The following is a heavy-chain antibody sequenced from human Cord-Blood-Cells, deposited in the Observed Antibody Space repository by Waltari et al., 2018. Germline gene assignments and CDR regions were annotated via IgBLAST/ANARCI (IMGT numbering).Heavy chain of an antibody. D-gene: IGHD4-4*01. J-gene: IGHJ6*02. CDR3: ARSYSNYYYYGMDV. V-gene: IGHV3-53*01. CDR1: GFTVRSNY. Sequence: EVQLVESGGGLIQPGGSLRLSCAASGFTVRSNYMSWVRQAPGKGLEWVSVIYSGGRTYYADSVKGRFTISRDNSKNTLYLQMNSLRAEDTAVYYCARSYSNYYYYGMDVWGQGTTVTVSS. CDR2: IYSGGRT.